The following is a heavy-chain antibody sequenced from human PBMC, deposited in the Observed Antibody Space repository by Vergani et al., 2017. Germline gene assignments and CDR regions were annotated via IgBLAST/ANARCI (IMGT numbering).Heavy chain of an antibody. V-gene: IGHV4-61*02. Sequence: QVQLQESGPGLVRPSQTLSLTCTVSGGSISSGSYYWSWFRQPAGKGLEWIGRFYTGGGTSYNPSLKSRVTIAVDTSKNQFSLQLSSVTAADTAVYYCARDPLYSATWPFLLLDMDVWGQGTTVTVSS. J-gene: IGHJ6*02. CDR1: GGSISSGSYY. CDR3: ARDPLYSATWPFLLLDMDV. CDR2: FYTGGGT. D-gene: IGHD6-13*01.